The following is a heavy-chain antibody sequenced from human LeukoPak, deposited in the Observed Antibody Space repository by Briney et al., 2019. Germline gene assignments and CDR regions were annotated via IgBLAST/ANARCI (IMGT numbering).Heavy chain of an antibody. CDR1: GFTFSNYA. CDR3: ALNGREVPSGAFDI. Sequence: GGSLRLSCAASGFTFSNYAMSWVRQVPGKGLEWVSAISGSGGSTYYADSVKGRFTISRDNSKNTLYLQMNSLRAEDTAVYYCALNGREVPSGAFDIWGQGTMVTVSS. V-gene: IGHV3-23*01. J-gene: IGHJ3*02. D-gene: IGHD3-16*02. CDR2: ISGSGGST.